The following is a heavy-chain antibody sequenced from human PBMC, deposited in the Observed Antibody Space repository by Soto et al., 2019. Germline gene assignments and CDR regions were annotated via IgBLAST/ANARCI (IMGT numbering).Heavy chain of an antibody. CDR2: IYYSGST. Sequence: PSETLSLTCTVSGGSISSYYWSWIRQPPGKGLEWIGYIYYSGSTNYNPSLKSRVTISVDTSKNQFSLKLSSVTAAGTAVYYCARYGCSGGSCYFDYWGQGTLVTVSS. CDR3: ARYGCSGGSCYFDY. J-gene: IGHJ4*02. V-gene: IGHV4-59*01. D-gene: IGHD2-15*01. CDR1: GGSISSYY.